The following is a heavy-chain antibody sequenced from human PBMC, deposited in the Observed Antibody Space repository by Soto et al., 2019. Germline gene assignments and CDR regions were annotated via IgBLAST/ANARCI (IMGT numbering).Heavy chain of an antibody. D-gene: IGHD3-10*01. CDR1: GCTFSSYA. V-gene: IGHV3-30-3*01. CDR3: ARENTGLWFGELIACGMDV. CDR2: ISYDGSNK. J-gene: IGHJ6*02. Sequence: GGSLRLSCAASGCTFSSYAMSWVRQAPGKGLEWVAVISYDGSNKYYADSVKGRFTTSRDNSKNTLYLQMNSLRAEDTAVYYCARENTGLWFGELIACGMDVWGQGTTVTVSS.